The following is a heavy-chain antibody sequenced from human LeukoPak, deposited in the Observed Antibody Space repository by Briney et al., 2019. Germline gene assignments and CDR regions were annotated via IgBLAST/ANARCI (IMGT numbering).Heavy chain of an antibody. CDR2: INHSGST. Sequence: PSETLSLTCAVYGGSFSGYYWSWIRQPPGRGLEWIGEINHSGSTNYNPSLKSRVTISVDTSKNQFSLKLSSVTAADTAVYYCARSLSWGTFDIWGQGTMVTVSS. J-gene: IGHJ3*02. D-gene: IGHD3-16*01. CDR1: GGSFSGYY. CDR3: ARSLSWGTFDI. V-gene: IGHV4-34*01.